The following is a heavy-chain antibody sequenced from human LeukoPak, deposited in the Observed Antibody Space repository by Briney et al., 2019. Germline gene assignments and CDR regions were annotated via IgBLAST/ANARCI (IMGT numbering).Heavy chain of an antibody. J-gene: IGHJ3*02. CDR1: GFTFSSYA. D-gene: IGHD1-26*01. V-gene: IGHV3-30-3*01. Sequence: PGGSLRLSCAASGFTFSSYAMHWVRQAPGKGLEWVAVISYDGSNKYYADSVKGRFTISRDNSKNTLYLQMNSLRAEDTAVYYCVGAVDAFDIWGQGTMVTVSS. CDR2: ISYDGSNK. CDR3: VGAVDAFDI.